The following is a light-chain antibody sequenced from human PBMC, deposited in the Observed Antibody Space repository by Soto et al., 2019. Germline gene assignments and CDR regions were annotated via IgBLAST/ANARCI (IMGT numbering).Light chain of an antibody. CDR3: QGYHIYSWT. Sequence: DIQMTQSPSTLSASVGDRVTITCRASQSIVDWLDWYQQKPGKAPRLLIYRASTLQRGVSSRFRGRGSGTEFPLTIGDLQPDDSATYYCQGYHIYSWTFGQGTTVGIK. CDR1: QSIVDW. CDR2: RAS. J-gene: IGKJ1*01. V-gene: IGKV1-5*03.